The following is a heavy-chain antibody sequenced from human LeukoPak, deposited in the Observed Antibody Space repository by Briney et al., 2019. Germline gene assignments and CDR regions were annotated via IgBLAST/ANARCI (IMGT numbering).Heavy chain of an antibody. Sequence: SETLSLTCAVSGGSISSSNWWSWVRQPPGKGLEWIGEIYHSGSTNYNPSLKSRVTISVDTSKDQVSLKLTSVTAADTAMYYCVGAGFGLVYFDSWGQGTLVTVSS. J-gene: IGHJ4*02. D-gene: IGHD3/OR15-3a*01. CDR2: IYHSGST. CDR3: VGAGFGLVYFDS. V-gene: IGHV4-4*02. CDR1: GGSISSSNW.